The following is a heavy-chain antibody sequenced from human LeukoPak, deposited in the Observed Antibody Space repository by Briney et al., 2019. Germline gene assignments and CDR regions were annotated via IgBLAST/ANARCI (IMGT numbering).Heavy chain of an antibody. J-gene: IGHJ4*02. CDR1: GFTFSNAW. CDR2: IKSKAAGGTT. V-gene: IGHV3-15*01. CDR3: TSGLIVAGEAFDY. D-gene: IGHD5-12*01. Sequence: GGSLRLSCAASGFTFSNAWMNWVRQAPGKGLEWVGRIKSKAAGGTTDYAAPVKGRFTISRDDSKDTLDLQMNSLKTEDTAVYYCTSGLIVAGEAFDYWGQGTLVTVSS.